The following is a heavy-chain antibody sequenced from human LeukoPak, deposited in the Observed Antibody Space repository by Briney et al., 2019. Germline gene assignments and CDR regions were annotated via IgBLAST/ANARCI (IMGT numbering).Heavy chain of an antibody. Sequence: SETLSLTCAVYGGSLSGYYWSWIRQPPGKGLQWIGEINHSRSIKNNASLKSRVTISIDTFRNQFSLKLSSVTAADTAVYYCARGLSRLPPGGYWGQGTLVTVSS. D-gene: IGHD2-15*01. CDR1: GGSLSGYY. CDR3: ARGLSRLPPGGY. J-gene: IGHJ4*02. V-gene: IGHV4-34*01. CDR2: INHSRSI.